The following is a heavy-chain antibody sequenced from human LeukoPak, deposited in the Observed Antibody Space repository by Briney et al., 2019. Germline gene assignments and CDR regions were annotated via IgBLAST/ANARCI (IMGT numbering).Heavy chain of an antibody. J-gene: IGHJ4*02. V-gene: IGHV5-51*01. D-gene: IGHD2-8*01. CDR2: IYPGDSDT. CDR3: ARSVYCTNGVCYAFDY. CDR1: GYSFTSYW. Sequence: GESLKISCKGSGYSFTSYWIGWVRQMPGKGLEWMGVIYPGDSDTRYSPSFQGQVTISADKSISTAYLQWSSLKASDTAMYYCARSVYCTNGVCYAFDYWGQGTLVTVSS.